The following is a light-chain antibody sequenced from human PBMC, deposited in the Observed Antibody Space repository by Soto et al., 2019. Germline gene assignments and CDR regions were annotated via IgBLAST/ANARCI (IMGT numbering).Light chain of an antibody. J-gene: IGKJ4*01. CDR1: QTVLYSSNNKNY. V-gene: IGKV4-1*01. CDR2: WAS. CDR3: QQYYSTPLN. Sequence: DIVMTQSPDSLAVSLGERATINGKSSQTVLYSSNNKNYLAWYQEKPGQPTKLLISWASTRQTGVPDRFSGSGSGTDFTITISSLKAEDVAVYYCQQYYSTPLNFGGGTKVELK.